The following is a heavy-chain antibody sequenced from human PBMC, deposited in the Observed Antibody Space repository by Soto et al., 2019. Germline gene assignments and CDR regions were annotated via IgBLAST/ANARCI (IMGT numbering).Heavy chain of an antibody. Sequence: PGGSLRLSCAASGFTFSIYSMDWVRHAPGKGLEWVSSISSSSSYIYYADSVKGRFTTSRDNAKNSLYLQMNSLRAEDTAVYYCARDAFYGSGSHDAFDIWGQGTMVTVSS. CDR3: ARDAFYGSGSHDAFDI. CDR2: ISSSSSYI. V-gene: IGHV3-21*01. D-gene: IGHD3-10*01. J-gene: IGHJ3*02. CDR1: GFTFSIYS.